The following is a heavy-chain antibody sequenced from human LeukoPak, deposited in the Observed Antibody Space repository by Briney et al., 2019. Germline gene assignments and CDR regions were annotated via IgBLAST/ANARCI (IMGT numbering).Heavy chain of an antibody. CDR2: IWYDGSNK. CDR1: GFTFSSYG. Sequence: GGSLRLSCAASGFTFSSYGMHWVRQAPGKGLEWVAVIWYDGSNKYYADSVKGRFTISRDNSKNTLYLQMNSLRAEDTAVYYCARGNWNDDIDYWGQGTLVTVSS. D-gene: IGHD1-20*01. CDR3: ARGNWNDDIDY. J-gene: IGHJ4*02. V-gene: IGHV3-33*01.